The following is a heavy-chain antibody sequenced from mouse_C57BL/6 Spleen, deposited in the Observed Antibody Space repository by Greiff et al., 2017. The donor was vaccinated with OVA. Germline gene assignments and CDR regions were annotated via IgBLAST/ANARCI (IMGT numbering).Heavy chain of an antibody. V-gene: IGHV3-6*01. Sequence: DVKLQESGPGLVKPSQSLSLTCSVTGYSITSGYYWNWIRQFPGNKLEWMGYISYDGSNNYNPSLKNRISITRDTSKNQFFLKLNSVTTEDTATYYCARSLYGGYFDVWGTGTTVTVSS. CDR3: ARSLYGGYFDV. CDR1: GYSITSGYY. CDR2: ISYDGSN. D-gene: IGHD1-1*01. J-gene: IGHJ1*03.